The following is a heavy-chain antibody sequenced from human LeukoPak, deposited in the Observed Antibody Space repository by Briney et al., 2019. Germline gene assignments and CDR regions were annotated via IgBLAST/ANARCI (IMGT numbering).Heavy chain of an antibody. D-gene: IGHD3-22*01. J-gene: IGHJ4*02. CDR1: GFTFSSYA. CDR3: ARDFYDTSGYYYDY. Sequence: GGSLRLSCAASGFTFSSYAMHWVRQAPGKGLEWVAAISYDGSNKYYADSVKGRFTISRDNSKNTLYLQMNSLRAEDTAVYYCARDFYDTSGYYYDYWGQGTLVTVSS. CDR2: ISYDGSNK. V-gene: IGHV3-30*04.